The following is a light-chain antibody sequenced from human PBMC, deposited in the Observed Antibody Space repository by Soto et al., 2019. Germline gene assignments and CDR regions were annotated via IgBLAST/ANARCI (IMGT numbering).Light chain of an antibody. CDR1: QSISNS. CDR3: QQYSTYPLT. CDR2: RAS. Sequence: DIQMTQSPSTRSASVGDRVTMTCRASQSISNSWAWYQQKPGKAPKLLIYRASALQSGVPSRFSGSGSGTEFTLTIDSLQPDDFATFYCQQYSTYPLTFGGGTRVDIK. J-gene: IGKJ4*01. V-gene: IGKV1-5*03.